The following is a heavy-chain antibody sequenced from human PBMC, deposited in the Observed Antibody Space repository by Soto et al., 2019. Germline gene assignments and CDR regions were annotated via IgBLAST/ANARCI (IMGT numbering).Heavy chain of an antibody. CDR3: ASLYYDSSGYYPIFDY. V-gene: IGHV4-61*01. D-gene: IGHD3-22*01. CDR2: IYYSGST. Sequence: PSETLSLTCTVSGGSVSSGSYYWSWIRQPPGKGLEWIGYIYYSGSTNHNPSLKSRVTISVDTSKNQFSLKLSSVTAADTAVYYCASLYYDSSGYYPIFDYWGQGTLVTVYS. CDR1: GGSVSSGSYY. J-gene: IGHJ4*02.